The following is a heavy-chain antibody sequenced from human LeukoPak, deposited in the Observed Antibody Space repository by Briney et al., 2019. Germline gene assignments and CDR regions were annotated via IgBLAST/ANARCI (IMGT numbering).Heavy chain of an antibody. D-gene: IGHD3-3*01. Sequence: PWASVKVSCKASGYTFTSYDINWVRQAPGQGLEWMGGIIPIFGTANYAQKFQGRVTITTDESTSTAYMELSSLRSEDTAVYYCARGQLRFLEWLPFDYWGQGTLVTVSS. CDR2: IIPIFGTA. V-gene: IGHV1-69*05. J-gene: IGHJ4*02. CDR3: ARGQLRFLEWLPFDY. CDR1: GYTFTSYD.